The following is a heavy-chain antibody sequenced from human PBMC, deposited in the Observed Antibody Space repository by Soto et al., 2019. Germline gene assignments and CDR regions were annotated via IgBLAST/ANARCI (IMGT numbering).Heavy chain of an antibody. D-gene: IGHD2-15*01. Sequence: PGGSLRLSCAASGFTFSSHAMHWVRQAPGKGLEWVAVLSYDGGDKYHADSVKGRFTISRDNSKRTLFLQMNSLRAEDTAGYYCATSDLTVVVVPGPGGMDVWGQVPTVTGAS. CDR2: LSYDGGDK. CDR1: GFTFSSHA. CDR3: ATSDLTVVVVPGPGGMDV. J-gene: IGHJ6*02. V-gene: IGHV3-30-3*01.